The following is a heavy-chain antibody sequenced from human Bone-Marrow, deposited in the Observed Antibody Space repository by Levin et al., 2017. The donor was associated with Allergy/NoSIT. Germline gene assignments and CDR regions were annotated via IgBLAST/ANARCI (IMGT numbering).Heavy chain of an antibody. CDR1: GYTFTTYD. CDR3: AGEVLRLGHLSGGLDV. D-gene: IGHD6-19*01. Sequence: ASVKVSCEASGYTFTTYDINWVRQATGQGLEWMGWLNPNNGNTAYTQKFQGRVTMTRNTSISTAYMELSSLKSDDTAVYYCAGEVLRLGHLSGGLDVWGQGTAVTVSS. V-gene: IGHV1-8*01. CDR2: LNPNNGNT. J-gene: IGHJ6*02.